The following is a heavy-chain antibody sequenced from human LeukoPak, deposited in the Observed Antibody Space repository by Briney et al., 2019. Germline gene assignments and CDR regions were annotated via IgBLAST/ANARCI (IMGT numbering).Heavy chain of an antibody. J-gene: IGHJ3*02. CDR2: MSFDGSNK. D-gene: IGHD3-22*01. V-gene: IGHV3-30*01. Sequence: PGGSLRLSCAASGFTFSSYTMHWVRQAPGKGLEWVAVMSFDGSNKYYADSVKGRFTISRDNSKNTLFLQMNSLRAEDTAVYYCAKSNGYGLIDIWGQGTMVTVSS. CDR3: AKSNGYGLIDI. CDR1: GFTFSSYT.